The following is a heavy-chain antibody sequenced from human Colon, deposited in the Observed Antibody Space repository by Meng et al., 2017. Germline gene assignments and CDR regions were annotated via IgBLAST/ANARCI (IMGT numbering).Heavy chain of an antibody. CDR2: IFHSGTS. D-gene: IGHD2/OR15-2a*01. J-gene: IGHJ5*02. Sequence: VQLEQARPRLVKPSGTLSLTCAVSGAFISGDNWWSWVRQTPGKGLEWLGEIFHSGTSNYNPSLKSRVTISVDKSKNQFSLRLSSVTAADTAVYYCARRNSNNWFDPWGQGILVTVSS. CDR1: GAFISGDNW. V-gene: IGHV4-4*02. CDR3: ARRNSNNWFDP.